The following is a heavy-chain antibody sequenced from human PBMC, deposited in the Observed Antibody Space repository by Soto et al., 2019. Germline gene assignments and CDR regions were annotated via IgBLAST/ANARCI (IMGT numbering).Heavy chain of an antibody. D-gene: IGHD3-10*01. J-gene: IGHJ4*02. Sequence: QVQLQESGPGLVKPSETLSLTCSVSGGSVSSYSWSWIRQPPGKGLEWIGYIYDSGSTDYNPSLKSRGTISLDTSKNQFSLKLRFVTAADTAVYYCARDYSASGSYYNYFDYWGQGTLVTVSS. CDR2: IYDSGST. CDR3: ARDYSASGSYYNYFDY. V-gene: IGHV4-59*02. CDR1: GGSVSSYS.